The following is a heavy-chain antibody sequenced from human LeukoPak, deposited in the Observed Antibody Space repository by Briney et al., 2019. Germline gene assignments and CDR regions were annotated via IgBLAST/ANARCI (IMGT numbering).Heavy chain of an antibody. V-gene: IGHV4-34*01. CDR1: GGSFSGYY. CDR3: ARAYSSSWYWMGYFEY. Sequence: SETLSLTCAVYGGSFSGYYWSWIRQPPGKGLEWIGEINHSGSTNYNPSLKSRVTISVDTSKNQFSLKLSSVTAADTAVYYCARAYSSSWYWMGYFEYWGQGTLVTVSS. D-gene: IGHD6-13*01. CDR2: INHSGST. J-gene: IGHJ4*02.